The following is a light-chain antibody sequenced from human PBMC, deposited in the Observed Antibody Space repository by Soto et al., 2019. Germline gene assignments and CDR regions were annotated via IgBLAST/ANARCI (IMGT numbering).Light chain of an antibody. CDR2: GAS. CDR3: QQYGSSPPIT. V-gene: IGKV3-20*01. CDR1: QSVSSSY. J-gene: IGKJ5*01. Sequence: ELVLTQSPGTLSLSPGERATLSCRASQSVSSSYLAWYQQTPGQAPRLLIYGASSRVTGIPDRFSGSGSGTDFTLTISRLEPEDFAVYYGQQYGSSPPITSGQGTRLEIK.